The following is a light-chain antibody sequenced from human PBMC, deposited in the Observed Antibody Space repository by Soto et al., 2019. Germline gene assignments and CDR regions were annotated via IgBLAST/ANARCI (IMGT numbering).Light chain of an antibody. J-gene: IGLJ1*01. CDR2: DVS. CDR1: SSDVGAYDY. V-gene: IGLV2-14*03. Sequence: QSALTQPASVSGSPGQSITISCTGTSSDVGAYDYFSWYQQHPGEVPKLMIFDVSDRPSGVSNRFSGSKSGNTASLTISGLQAEDEADYYCSSFTTSNSYVFGTGTKVTVL. CDR3: SSFTTSNSYV.